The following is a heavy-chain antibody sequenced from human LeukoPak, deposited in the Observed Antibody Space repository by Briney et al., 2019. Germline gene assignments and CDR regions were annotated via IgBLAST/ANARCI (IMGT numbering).Heavy chain of an antibody. D-gene: IGHD3-22*01. J-gene: IGHJ4*02. CDR3: AREVWGSGYSSYFDY. V-gene: IGHV3-20*04. CDR1: GFTFDDYG. CDR2: INWNGGST. Sequence: GGSLRLSCAASGFTFDDYGMSWVRQAPGKGLEWVSGINWNGGSTGYADSVKGRFTISRDNAKNSLYLQMNSLRAEDTALYYCAREVWGSGYSSYFDYWGQGTPVTVSS.